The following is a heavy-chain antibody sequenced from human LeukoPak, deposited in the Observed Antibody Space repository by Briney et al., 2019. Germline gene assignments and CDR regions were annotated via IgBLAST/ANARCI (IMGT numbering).Heavy chain of an antibody. CDR2: ISYDGSNK. CDR3: ARDTSDTAMAFDS. CDR1: GFTFSSYA. J-gene: IGHJ4*02. Sequence: GGSLRLSCAASGFTFSSYAMHWVRQAPGKGLEWVAVISYDGSNKYYADSVKGRFTISRDNSKNTLYLQMNSLRAEDTAVYYCARDTSDTAMAFDSWGQGTLVTVSS. V-gene: IGHV3-30*04. D-gene: IGHD5-18*01.